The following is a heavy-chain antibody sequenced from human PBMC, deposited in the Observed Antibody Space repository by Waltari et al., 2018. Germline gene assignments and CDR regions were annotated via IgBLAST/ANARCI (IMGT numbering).Heavy chain of an antibody. CDR1: GFTFSSYS. Sequence: EVQLVESGGGLVKPGGSLRLSCAASGFTFSSYSMNWVRQAPGKGLVWVASSISRSSYICYSGSGKCRFTISRDNSKHTLYLQMNSLRAEDTAMYYCAKDSARHYSMDVWGKGTTVTVSS. V-gene: IGHV3-21*01. CDR3: AKDSARHYSMDV. CDR2: SISRSSYI. J-gene: IGHJ6*03.